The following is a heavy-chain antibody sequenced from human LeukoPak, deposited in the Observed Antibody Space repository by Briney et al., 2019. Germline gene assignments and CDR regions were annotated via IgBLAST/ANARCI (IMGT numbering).Heavy chain of an antibody. CDR3: AKDPYDSSGCKSDAFDI. Sequence: GGSLRLSCAASGFTFSSYAMSWVRQAPGEGLEWVSAISGSGGSTYYADSVKGRFTISRDNSKNTLYLQMNSLRAEDTAVYYCAKDPYDSSGCKSDAFDIWGQGTMVTVSS. CDR2: ISGSGGST. D-gene: IGHD3-22*01. J-gene: IGHJ3*02. CDR1: GFTFSSYA. V-gene: IGHV3-23*01.